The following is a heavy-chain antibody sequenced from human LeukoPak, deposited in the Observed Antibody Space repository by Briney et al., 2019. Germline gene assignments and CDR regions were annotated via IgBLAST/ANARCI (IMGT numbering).Heavy chain of an antibody. V-gene: IGHV4-59*08. J-gene: IGHJ4*02. CDR2: IYYSGST. CDR1: GGSISTYY. D-gene: IGHD1-26*01. Sequence: PSETLSLTCTVSGGSISTYYWSWVRQSPGKGLEWIRSIYYSGSTNYNPSLKSRVTISVDTSTNQFSLKLTSVTAADTAVYYCARPSNLGATEPCDYWGQGTLVTVSS. CDR3: ARPSNLGATEPCDY.